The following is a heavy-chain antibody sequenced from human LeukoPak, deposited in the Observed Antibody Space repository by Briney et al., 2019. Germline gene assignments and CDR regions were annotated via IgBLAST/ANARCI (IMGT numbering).Heavy chain of an antibody. CDR2: ISSDGSQQ. Sequence: PRGSLRLSCAASGFTFSSFGMHWVRQAPGKGLEWVAIISSDGSQQYYSDSVKGRFSISRDDSKNTLYLQMNSLRAEDTATYFCVKEVVTTRYNFDYWGQGTLVTVSS. CDR3: VKEVVTTRYNFDY. V-gene: IGHV3-30*18. D-gene: IGHD2/OR15-2a*01. CDR1: GFTFSSFG. J-gene: IGHJ4*02.